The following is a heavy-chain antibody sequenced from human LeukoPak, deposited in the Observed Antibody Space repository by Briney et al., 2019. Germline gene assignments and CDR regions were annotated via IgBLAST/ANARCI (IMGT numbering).Heavy chain of an antibody. CDR1: GGSFSGYY. CDR2: IPHSGST. CDR3: ARGWKQRLAPLNP. J-gene: IGHJ5*02. D-gene: IGHD3-3*02. V-gene: IGHV4-34*01. Sequence: PSETLSLTCAVYGGSFSGYYWSWVRQPPGKGLEWIGEIPHSGSTNYNPSLKSRVTISVDTSKNQFSLKLSSVTAADTAVYYCARGWKQRLAPLNPWGQGTLVTVSS.